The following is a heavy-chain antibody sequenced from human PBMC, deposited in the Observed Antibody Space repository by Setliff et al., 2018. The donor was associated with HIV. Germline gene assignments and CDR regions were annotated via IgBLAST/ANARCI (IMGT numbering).Heavy chain of an antibody. Sequence: SETLSLTCTVSGGSISSSSYYWGWIRQPPGKGLEWIGSIYYSGSTYYNPSLKSRVTISVDTSKNQFSLKMSSLTAADTAVYYCARHGGITGTTDAFDIWGQGTMVTVSS. J-gene: IGHJ3*02. CDR3: ARHGGITGTTDAFDI. CDR2: IYYSGST. CDR1: GGSISSSSYY. V-gene: IGHV4-39*01. D-gene: IGHD1-7*01.